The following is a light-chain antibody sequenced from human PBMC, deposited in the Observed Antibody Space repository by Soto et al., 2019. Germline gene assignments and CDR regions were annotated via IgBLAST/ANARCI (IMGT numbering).Light chain of an antibody. Sequence: QSVLTQPASVSGSPGQSITISCTGTSSDVGAYNFVSWHQQHPGKAPKLMIYNVYDRPSGISYRFSGSKSGNTASLTISGLQGEDEADYYCSADTVSRTYGFGTGTKVTVL. CDR1: SSDVGAYNF. CDR3: SADTVSRTYG. J-gene: IGLJ1*01. V-gene: IGLV2-14*03. CDR2: NVY.